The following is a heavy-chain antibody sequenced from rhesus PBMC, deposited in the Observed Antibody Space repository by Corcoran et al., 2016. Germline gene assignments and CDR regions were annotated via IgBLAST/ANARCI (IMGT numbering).Heavy chain of an antibody. CDR2: ISNGGGST. CDR1: GFTFSSYG. Sequence: EVQLVESGGGLVQPGGSLRLSCAASGFTFSSYGMSWVRQAPGKGLEWVSYISNGGGSTDYADSGKGLFTISRDNSKHTLSLQMNSLRAEDTAVYYCAKWRVGATPYFDYWGQGVLVTVSS. J-gene: IGHJ4*01. D-gene: IGHD1-44*02. CDR3: AKWRVGATPYFDY. V-gene: IGHV3S5*01.